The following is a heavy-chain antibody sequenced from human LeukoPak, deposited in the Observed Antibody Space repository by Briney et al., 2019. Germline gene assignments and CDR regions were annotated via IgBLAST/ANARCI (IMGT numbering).Heavy chain of an antibody. D-gene: IGHD1-26*01. Sequence: SETLSLTCTVSGGSISSYYWSWIRQPPGKGLEWIGYIYYSGSTNYNPSLKSRVTISVDTSRNQFSLKLSSVTAADTAVYYCARVSSGSQRGADYWGQGTLVTVSS. J-gene: IGHJ4*02. CDR2: IYYSGST. V-gene: IGHV4-59*01. CDR1: GGSISSYY. CDR3: ARVSSGSQRGADY.